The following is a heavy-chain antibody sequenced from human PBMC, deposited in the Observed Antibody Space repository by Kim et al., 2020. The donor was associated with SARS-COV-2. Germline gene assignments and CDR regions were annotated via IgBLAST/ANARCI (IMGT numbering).Heavy chain of an antibody. V-gene: IGHV4-59*13. Sequence: SETLSLTCTVSGGSISYYYWSWIRQPPGKGLEWVGYIYYSGSTNYSPSLKSRVTISVDTSKNQFSLKLSSVTAADTAVYYCARELSESGEYFFDYWGQGTLVTVSS. D-gene: IGHD3-10*01. J-gene: IGHJ4*02. CDR2: IYYSGST. CDR1: GGSISYYY. CDR3: ARELSESGEYFFDY.